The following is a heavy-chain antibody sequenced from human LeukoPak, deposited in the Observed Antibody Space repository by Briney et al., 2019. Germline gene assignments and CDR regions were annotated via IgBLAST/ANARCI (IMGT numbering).Heavy chain of an antibody. Sequence: GRSLRLSCAASGFTFDDYGMSWVRQAPGKGLEWVSGINWNGSSTGYADSVKGRFTISRDNAKNSLYLQMNSLRAEDTALYYCARDRSDYFDYWGQGTLVTVSS. CDR1: GFTFDDYG. CDR2: INWNGSST. V-gene: IGHV3-20*04. J-gene: IGHJ4*02. CDR3: ARDRSDYFDY.